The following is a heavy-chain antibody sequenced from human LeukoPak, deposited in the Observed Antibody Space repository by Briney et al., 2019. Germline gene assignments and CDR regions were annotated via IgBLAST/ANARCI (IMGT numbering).Heavy chain of an antibody. V-gene: IGHV3-21*01. Sequence: PGGSLRLSCAAFGFTFSIYSMNWVRQAPGKGLEWVSSISSSSSDIYYADSVKGRFTISRDNAKNSLYLQMNSLRAEDTAVYYCAELGITMIGGVWGKGTTVTISS. J-gene: IGHJ6*04. D-gene: IGHD3-10*02. CDR3: AELGITMIGGV. CDR2: ISSSSSDI. CDR1: GFTFSIYS.